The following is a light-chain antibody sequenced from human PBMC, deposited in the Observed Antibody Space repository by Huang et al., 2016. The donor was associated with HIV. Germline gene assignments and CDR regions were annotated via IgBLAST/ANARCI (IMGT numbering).Light chain of an antibody. CDR3: QQYNTYPVT. CDR2: AAS. Sequence: QLTQSPFSLSASVGDTVTITCRASQGIKNQLACFQLRPGKAPKSLIYAASNLQSGVPAKFSGSGSGTDFTLTIDSLQPEDFASYYCQQYNTYPVTFGGGTKIEIK. J-gene: IGKJ4*01. CDR1: QGIKNQ. V-gene: IGKV1-16*02.